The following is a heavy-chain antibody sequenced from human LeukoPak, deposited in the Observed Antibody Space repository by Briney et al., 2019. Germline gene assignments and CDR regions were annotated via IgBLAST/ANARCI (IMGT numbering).Heavy chain of an antibody. CDR2: ISGSGGST. CDR1: GFTFSSYA. Sequence: PGGSLRLSCAASGFTFSSYAMSWVRQAPGKGLEWVSAISGSGGSTYYADSVKGRFTISRDNSKNTLYLQMNSLRAEDTAVYYCAKGRYCTSNSCLTGAFDIWGQGTMVTVSS. D-gene: IGHD2-2*01. J-gene: IGHJ3*02. V-gene: IGHV3-23*01. CDR3: AKGRYCTSNSCLTGAFDI.